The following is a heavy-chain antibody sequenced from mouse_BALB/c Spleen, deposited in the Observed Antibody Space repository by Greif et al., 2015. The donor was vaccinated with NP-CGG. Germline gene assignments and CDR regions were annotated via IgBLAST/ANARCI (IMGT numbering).Heavy chain of an antibody. D-gene: IGHD1-1*01. Sequence: EVKLMESGGGLVQPGGSRKLSCAASGFTFSDYGMAWVRQAPGKGPEWVAFISNLAYSICYADTVTGRFTISRENAKNTLYLEMSSLRSEDTAMYYCARDYYGSSYWYFDVWGAGTTVTVSS. CDR2: ISNLAYSI. V-gene: IGHV5-15*02. J-gene: IGHJ1*01. CDR1: GFTFSDYG. CDR3: ARDYYGSSYWYFDV.